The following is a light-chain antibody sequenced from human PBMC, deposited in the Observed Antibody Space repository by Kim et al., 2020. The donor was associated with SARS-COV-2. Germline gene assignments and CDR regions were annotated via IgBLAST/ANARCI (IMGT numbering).Light chain of an antibody. CDR1: QSLLHSNGYNY. Sequence: DIVMTQSRLSLPVTPGEPASISCRSSQSLLHSNGYNYLDWYLQKPGQSPQLLIYLGSNRASGVPDRFSGSGSGTDFTLKISRVEAEDVGVYYCMQALQPTFGQGTKLEI. CDR3: MQALQPT. CDR2: LGS. J-gene: IGKJ2*01. V-gene: IGKV2-28*01.